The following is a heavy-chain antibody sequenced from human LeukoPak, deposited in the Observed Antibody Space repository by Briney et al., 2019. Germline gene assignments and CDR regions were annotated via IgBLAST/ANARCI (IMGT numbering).Heavy chain of an antibody. CDR3: ARERSPLGDYYFDY. CDR2: IKQDGSEK. J-gene: IGHJ4*02. CDR1: GFTFSRNW. V-gene: IGHV3-7*01. D-gene: IGHD2-21*02. Sequence: TGGSLRLSCAASGFTFSRNWMSWVRQAPGKGLEWVANIKQDGSEKYYVDSVKGRFTIPRDNAKNSLYLQMNSLRAEDTAVYYCARERSPLGDYYFDYWGQGTLVTVSS.